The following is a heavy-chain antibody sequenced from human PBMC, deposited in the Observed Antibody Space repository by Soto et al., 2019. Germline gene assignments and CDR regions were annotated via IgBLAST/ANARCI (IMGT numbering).Heavy chain of an antibody. D-gene: IGHD2-2*01. J-gene: IGHJ6*02. CDR1: GFTFSSYG. Sequence: GGSLRLSCAASGFTFSSYGMHWVRQAPGKGLEWVAVISYDGSNKYYADSVKGRFTISRDNSKNTLYLQMNSLRAEDTAVYYCAKDCCSASGLFYYYYYCMDVWGQGTTVTVSS. CDR3: AKDCCSASGLFYYYYYCMDV. V-gene: IGHV3-30*18. CDR2: ISYDGSNK.